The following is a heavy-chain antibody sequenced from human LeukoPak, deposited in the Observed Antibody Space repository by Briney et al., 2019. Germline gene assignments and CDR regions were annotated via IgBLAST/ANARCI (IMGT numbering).Heavy chain of an antibody. V-gene: IGHV3-48*03. J-gene: IGHJ1*01. CDR3: APSPFQH. Sequence: GGALRLSCAASGFNLSSYEMNWVRQATGKGLECVSYISSGGYTIYYADSVKGRFTISTDNAKNSLFLQMNSLRAEDTAVYYCAPSPFQHWGQGALVTVSS. CDR1: GFNLSSYE. CDR2: ISSGGYTI. D-gene: IGHD2-2*01.